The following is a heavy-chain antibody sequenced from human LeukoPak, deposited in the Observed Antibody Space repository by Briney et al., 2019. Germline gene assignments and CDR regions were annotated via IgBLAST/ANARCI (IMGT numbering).Heavy chain of an antibody. J-gene: IGHJ3*02. CDR3: ARGRYCSADICSGGDAFDI. D-gene: IGHD2-15*01. Sequence: SETLSLTCTVSGGSINNYYWSWIRQPAGKGLEWIGRIYTRGSTNYNPSLKSRVTMSVDTSKNQFSLKLSYVIAADTAVYYCARGRYCSADICSGGDAFDIWGQGTMVSVSS. CDR2: IYTRGST. CDR1: GGSINNYY. V-gene: IGHV4-4*07.